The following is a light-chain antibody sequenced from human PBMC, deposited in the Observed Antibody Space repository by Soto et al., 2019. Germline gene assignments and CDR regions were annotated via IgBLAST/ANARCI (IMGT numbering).Light chain of an antibody. CDR2: GAS. J-gene: IGKJ3*01. CDR3: QQYNNWPPLS. Sequence: EIVMTQSPATLSVSPGERATLSCRASQSVSSNLAWYQQKPGQAPRLLIYGASTRASGIPARFSGSGSGTEFTLTISSLKSSDFLVYCCQQYNNWPPLSFGPGTKVDIK. V-gene: IGKV3-15*01. CDR1: QSVSSN.